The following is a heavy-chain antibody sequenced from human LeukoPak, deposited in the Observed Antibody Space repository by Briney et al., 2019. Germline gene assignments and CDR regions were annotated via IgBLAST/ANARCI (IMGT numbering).Heavy chain of an antibody. CDR2: ITPSSGSA. V-gene: IGHV1-69*05. CDR1: GGTVSGYP. J-gene: IGHJ4*02. Sequence: GASVKVSCKASGGTVSGYPVSWVRQTPGQGLEWVGGITPSSGSANYAQKFQGRVTIRTDDSTATAYLDHTGLRSEDTAVYYCARGIAPGYFDFWGQGTLVTVSS. CDR3: ARGIAPGYFDF. D-gene: IGHD2-21*01.